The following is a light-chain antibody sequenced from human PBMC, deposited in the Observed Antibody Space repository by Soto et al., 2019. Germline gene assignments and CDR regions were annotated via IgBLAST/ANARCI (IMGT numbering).Light chain of an antibody. J-gene: IGLJ3*02. CDR1: SSDIGGYSY. CDR3: SSYTTSSTLGVL. Sequence: QSVLTQPASGSGSPGQSITISCTGTSSDIGGYSYVSWYQQHPGNAPRLMIFEVSNRPSGVSNRFSGSKSGDTASLTISGLQAEDEADYFCSSYTTSSTLGVLFGGGTK. V-gene: IGLV2-14*01. CDR2: EVS.